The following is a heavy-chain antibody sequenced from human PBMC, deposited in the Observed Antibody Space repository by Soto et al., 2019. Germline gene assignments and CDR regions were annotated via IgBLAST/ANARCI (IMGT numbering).Heavy chain of an antibody. CDR2: IMPIFRAP. V-gene: IGHV1-69*12. CDR3: ASWLKGPDIGNYYYGMDV. CDR1: GGAFSDYA. Sequence: QVQLVQSGAEVKKPGSSVKVSCKASGGAFSDYAFSWVRQAPGQGLEWRGGIMPIFRAPDYAQKFQGRVTSTAAEFTRTAYMEMNSLRSEDTAVYYCASWLKGPDIGNYYYGMDVWGQGTTVTVS. D-gene: IGHD2-15*01. J-gene: IGHJ6*02.